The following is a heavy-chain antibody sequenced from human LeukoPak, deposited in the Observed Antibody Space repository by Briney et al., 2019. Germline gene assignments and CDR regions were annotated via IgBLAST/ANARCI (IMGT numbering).Heavy chain of an antibody. J-gene: IGHJ4*02. CDR2: ISSSSSYI. D-gene: IGHD3-9*01. CDR1: GFTFSSYS. V-gene: IGHV3-21*01. CDR3: ASKSGGDILTYCFDY. Sequence: GGSLRLSCAASGFTFSSYSMNWVRQAPGKGLEWVSSISSSSSYIYYADSVKGRFTISRDNAKNSLYLQMNSLRAEDTAVYYCASKSGGDILTYCFDYWGQGTLVTVSS.